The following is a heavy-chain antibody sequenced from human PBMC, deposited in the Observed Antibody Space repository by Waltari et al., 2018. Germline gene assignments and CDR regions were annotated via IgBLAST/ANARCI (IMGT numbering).Heavy chain of an antibody. D-gene: IGHD3-10*01. V-gene: IGHV4-30-2*01. CDR2: IYHTGST. Sequence: QVQLQESGSGLVKPSQPLSLTCAVSGGAISRGRYSWSWIRQPPGKGLEWIGYIYHTGSTYYNPSLKGRLTLLVDRAKNQFSLRLTSVTAADTALYYCARGYGSGSYYKFDNWGQGTLVTVSS. J-gene: IGHJ4*02. CDR1: GGAISRGRYS. CDR3: ARGYGSGSYYKFDN.